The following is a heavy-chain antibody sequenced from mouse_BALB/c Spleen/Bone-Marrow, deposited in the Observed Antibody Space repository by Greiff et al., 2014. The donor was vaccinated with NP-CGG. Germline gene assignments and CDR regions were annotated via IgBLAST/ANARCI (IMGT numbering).Heavy chain of an antibody. CDR1: GFTFSSFG. J-gene: IGHJ4*01. V-gene: IGHV5-17*02. Sequence: EVKLMESGGGLVQPGGSRKLSCTASGFTFSSFGMHWVRQAPEKGLEWVAYISSGSTTIYYADTVKGRFTISRDNPKNTLFLQMTSLRSEATAMYYSAIFKGGPFDYWGQGTSVTVSS. CDR2: ISSGSTTI. CDR3: AIFKGGPFDY.